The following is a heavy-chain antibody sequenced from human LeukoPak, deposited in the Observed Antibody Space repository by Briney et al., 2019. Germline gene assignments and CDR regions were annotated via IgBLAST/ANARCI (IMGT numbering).Heavy chain of an antibody. Sequence: GGSLRLSCGAWVFTFSSYGMHWVRQAPGKGLEWVAVIWYDGSNKYYADSVKGRFTISRDNSKNTLYLQMNSLRAEDTAVYYCARPSEYYYDSSGYHDWGQGTLVTVSS. J-gene: IGHJ4*02. CDR1: VFTFSSYG. V-gene: IGHV3-33*08. CDR3: ARPSEYYYDSSGYHD. CDR2: IWYDGSNK. D-gene: IGHD3-22*01.